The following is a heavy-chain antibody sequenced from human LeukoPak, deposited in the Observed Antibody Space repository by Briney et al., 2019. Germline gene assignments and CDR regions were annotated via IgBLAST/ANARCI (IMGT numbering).Heavy chain of an antibody. CDR2: INPNSGGT. J-gene: IGHJ4*02. CDR1: GYTFSDYY. D-gene: IGHD6-25*01. V-gene: IGHV1-2*02. CDR3: ARGGYAGY. Sequence: ASVKVSCKTSGYTFSDYYIHWIRQAPGQGLEWMGWINPNSGGTNYAQKFQGRVTMTRDTSISTAYMELSRLRSDDTAVYYCARGGYAGYWGQGTLVTVS.